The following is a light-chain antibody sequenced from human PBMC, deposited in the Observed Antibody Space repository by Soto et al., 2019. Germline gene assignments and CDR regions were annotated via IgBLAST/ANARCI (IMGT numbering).Light chain of an antibody. V-gene: IGKV2-28*01. J-gene: IGKJ1*01. CDR2: LGS. CDR1: QSLLHSNGYNY. CDR3: MQALQTPPT. Sequence: ILMTQSPLSLPVTPGEPASISCRSSQSLLHSNGYNYLDWYLQKPGQSPQLLINLGSNRASGVPDRIRGSGSGTDYTLEISRVEAEDVGVYYCMQALQTPPTFGQGTKGDI.